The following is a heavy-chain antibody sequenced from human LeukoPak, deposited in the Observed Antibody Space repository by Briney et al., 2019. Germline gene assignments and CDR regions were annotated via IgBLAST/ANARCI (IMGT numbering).Heavy chain of an antibody. J-gene: IGHJ4*01. Sequence: GGSLRLSCAASGFIFSDSAVHWVRQASGKGLEWVGRIRSKESTFATAYAASVKGRFTISRDDSRNTAYLQMNSLKTEDTAVYYCTRNAELERRGEFDYWGHGTLVTVSS. D-gene: IGHD1-1*01. CDR1: GFIFSDSA. V-gene: IGHV3-73*01. CDR2: IRSKESTFAT. CDR3: TRNAELERRGEFDY.